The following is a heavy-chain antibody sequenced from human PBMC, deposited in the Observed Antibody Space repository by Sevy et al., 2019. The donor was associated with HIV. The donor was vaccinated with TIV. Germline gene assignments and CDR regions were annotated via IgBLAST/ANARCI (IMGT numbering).Heavy chain of an antibody. CDR3: ARDLPPSATTVAHFDC. CDR2: ISNSGTTI. Sequence: GGSLRLSCAASGFTFSSDEMNWVHQAPGKGLEWVSYISNSGTTISYSDSVKGRFTISRDNARNSLYLQMNSLRAEDTAVYYCARDLPPSATTVAHFDCWGQGTLVTVSS. V-gene: IGHV3-48*03. D-gene: IGHD4-17*01. CDR1: GFTFSSDE. J-gene: IGHJ4*02.